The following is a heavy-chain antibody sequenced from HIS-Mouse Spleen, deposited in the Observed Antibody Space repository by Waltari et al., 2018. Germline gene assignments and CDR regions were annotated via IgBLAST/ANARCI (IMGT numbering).Heavy chain of an antibody. CDR2: INHSGST. J-gene: IGHJ2*01. V-gene: IGHV4-34*01. D-gene: IGHD7-27*01. CDR3: ARVRTGDPSYWYFDL. Sequence: QVQLQQWGAGLLKPSETLSLTCAVYGGSFIGYYWSWIRHPPGKGLEWIGEINHSGSTNYNPSLKSRVTISVDTSKNQFSLKLSSVTAADTAVYYCARVRTGDPSYWYFDLWGRGTLVTVSS. CDR1: GGSFIGYY.